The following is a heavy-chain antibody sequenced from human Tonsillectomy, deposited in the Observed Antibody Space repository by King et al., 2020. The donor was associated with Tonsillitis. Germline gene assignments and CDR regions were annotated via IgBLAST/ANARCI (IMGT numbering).Heavy chain of an antibody. J-gene: IGHJ4*02. CDR3: AKAQDSSIWYALFDY. V-gene: IGHV3-23*04. Sequence: VQLVESGGGLVQPGGSLRLSCAASGFTFSNYALSWVRQAPGKGLVWVSTISNTGGRTYYADSVKGRFTISRDNSENTVYLQVDSLRAGDTAVYYCAKAQDSSIWYALFDYWGQGTLVTVSS. CDR1: GFTFSNYA. CDR2: ISNTGGRT. D-gene: IGHD6-13*01.